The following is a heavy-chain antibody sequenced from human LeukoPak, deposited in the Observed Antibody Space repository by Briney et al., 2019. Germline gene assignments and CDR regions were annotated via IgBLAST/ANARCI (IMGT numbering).Heavy chain of an antibody. CDR1: GYTFTSYD. Sequence: ASVKVSCKASGYTFTSYDINWVRQATGQGLEWMGWMNPNSGNTGYAQKFQGRVTITRNTSISTAYMGLSSLRSEDTAVYYCARASAYGDYGFDPWGQGTLVTVSS. V-gene: IGHV1-8*03. CDR2: MNPNSGNT. D-gene: IGHD4-17*01. J-gene: IGHJ5*02. CDR3: ARASAYGDYGFDP.